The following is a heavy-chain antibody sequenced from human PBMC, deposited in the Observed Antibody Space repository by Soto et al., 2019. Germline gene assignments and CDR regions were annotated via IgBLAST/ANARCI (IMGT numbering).Heavy chain of an antibody. CDR3: ARSLKRADAFDI. V-gene: IGHV1-2*02. Sequence: ASVKVSCKASGYTFTDYYMHWVRQAPGQGLEWMGWINPNSGATNYAQKFQGRVTMTRDTSISTAYMELSRLRSDDTADTAVYYCARSLKRADAFDIWGQGTMVTVSS. CDR2: INPNSGAT. CDR1: GYTFTDYY. J-gene: IGHJ3*02.